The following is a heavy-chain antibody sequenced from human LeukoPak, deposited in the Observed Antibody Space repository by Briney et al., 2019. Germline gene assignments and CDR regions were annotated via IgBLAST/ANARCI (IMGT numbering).Heavy chain of an antibody. V-gene: IGHV3-30*04. CDR3: ARRLDY. CDR1: AFTFSSYA. J-gene: IGHJ4*02. Sequence: PGGSLRLSCAASAFTFSSYAMHWVRQAPGKGLEWVAVISYDGSNKYYADSVKGRFTISRDNSKNTLYLQMNSLRAEDTAVYYCARRLDYWGQGTLVTVSS. CDR2: ISYDGSNK.